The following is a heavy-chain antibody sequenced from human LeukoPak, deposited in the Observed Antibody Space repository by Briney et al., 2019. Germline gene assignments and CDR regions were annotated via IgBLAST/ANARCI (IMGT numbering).Heavy chain of an antibody. V-gene: IGHV1-69*04. Sequence: ASVKVSCKASGGTFSSYTISWVRQAPGQGLEWMGRIIPILGIANYVQKFEGRVTITADKSTSTAYMELSSLRSEDTAVYYCAREISSSSWSVGWFDPWGQGTLVTVSP. CDR2: IIPILGIA. CDR3: AREISSSSWSVGWFDP. J-gene: IGHJ5*02. CDR1: GGTFSSYT. D-gene: IGHD6-13*01.